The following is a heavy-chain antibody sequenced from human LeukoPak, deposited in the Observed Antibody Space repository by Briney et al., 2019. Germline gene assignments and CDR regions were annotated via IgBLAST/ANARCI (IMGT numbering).Heavy chain of an antibody. V-gene: IGHV3-15*01. CDR1: GFTFSNAW. D-gene: IGHD3-10*01. J-gene: IGHJ6*03. CDR2: IKSKTDGGTT. CDR3: TTAYSFSVRKRYYWYYMDV. Sequence: GGSLRLSCAATGFTFSNAWMSWVRQAPGKGLEWVGRIKSKTDGGTTDYAAPVKGRFTISRDDSKNTLSLQMISLKTEDTAVYYCTTAYSFSVRKRYYWYYMDVWGKGTTVTVSS.